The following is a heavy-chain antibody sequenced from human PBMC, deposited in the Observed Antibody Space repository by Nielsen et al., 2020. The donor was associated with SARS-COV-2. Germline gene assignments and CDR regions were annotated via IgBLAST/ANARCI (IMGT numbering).Heavy chain of an antibody. CDR3: AREPGTGDLDQ. Sequence: KISCAGSGYSFTKFWVAWVRQAPGQGLEWMGSIIPILGLTNYAQRFQGRITITADKSTSTAYMELSSLRSEDTAVYYCAREPGTGDLDQWGQGTLVTVSS. D-gene: IGHD3/OR15-3a*01. J-gene: IGHJ4*02. V-gene: IGHV1-69*04. CDR2: IIPILGLT. CDR1: GYSFTKFW.